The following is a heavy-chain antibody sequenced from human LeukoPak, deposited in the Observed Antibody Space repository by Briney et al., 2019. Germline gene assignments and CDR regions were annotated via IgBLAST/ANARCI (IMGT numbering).Heavy chain of an antibody. CDR3: ARDPPYYDSSGYDYDY. J-gene: IGHJ4*02. Sequence: GGSLRLSCAASGFTFSAYTMNWVRQAPGKGLEWVSSISGTSIYISYADSAKGRFTISRDNAKNSLYLQMNSLRAEDTAVYYCARDPPYYDSSGYDYDYWGQGTLVTVSS. D-gene: IGHD3-22*01. CDR1: GFTFSAYT. V-gene: IGHV3-21*01. CDR2: ISGTSIYI.